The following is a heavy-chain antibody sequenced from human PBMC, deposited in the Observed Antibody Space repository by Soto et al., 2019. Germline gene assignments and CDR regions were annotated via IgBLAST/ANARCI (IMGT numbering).Heavy chain of an antibody. D-gene: IGHD2-15*01. CDR2: IWYDGSNK. V-gene: IGHV3-33*01. Sequence: GGSLRLSCAASGFTFSSYGIHWVRQAPGKGLEWVAVIWYDGSNKYYADSVKGRFTISRDNSKNTLYLQMDSLRAEDTAVYYCARLPRYCSGGSCYGNWFDPWGQGTLVTVSS. CDR1: GFTFSSYG. CDR3: ARLPRYCSGGSCYGNWFDP. J-gene: IGHJ5*02.